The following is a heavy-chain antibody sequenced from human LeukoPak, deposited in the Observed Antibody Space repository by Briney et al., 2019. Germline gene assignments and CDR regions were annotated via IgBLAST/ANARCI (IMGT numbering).Heavy chain of an antibody. V-gene: IGHV3-21*01. J-gene: IGHJ4*02. CDR3: ARVYYYASGSYYDYFDY. CDR2: IRSSSSYI. CDR1: GFTFSSYG. D-gene: IGHD3-10*01. Sequence: GGSLRLSCAASGFTFSSYGMHWVRQAPGKGLEWVSCIRSSSSYIYYADSVKGRFTISRDNAKNSLYLQMNSLRAEDTAVYYCARVYYYASGSYYDYFDYWGQGTLVTVSS.